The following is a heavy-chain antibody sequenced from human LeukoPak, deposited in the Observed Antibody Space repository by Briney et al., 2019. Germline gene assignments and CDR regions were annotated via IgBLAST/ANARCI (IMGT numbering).Heavy chain of an antibody. CDR3: ARTSSSSPYFFDY. D-gene: IGHD6-13*01. CDR1: GYSFTTHW. CDR2: IYPGDSDA. J-gene: IGHJ4*02. Sequence: GESLKISCKGSGYSFTTHWIGWVRQMPGKGLQWMGLIYPGDSDARYSPSFQGQVTISADKSISTAYLQWSNLKASDTGIYYCARTSSSSPYFFDYWGQGTLLTVSS. V-gene: IGHV5-51*01.